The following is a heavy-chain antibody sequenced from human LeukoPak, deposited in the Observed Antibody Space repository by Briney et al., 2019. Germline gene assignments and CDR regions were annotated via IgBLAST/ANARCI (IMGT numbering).Heavy chain of an antibody. CDR2: IYHSGST. J-gene: IGHJ4*02. V-gene: IGHV4-38-2*02. D-gene: IGHD1-26*01. CDR3: ARGKSRGSHIDY. Sequence: SETLSLTCTVSGGSISSYYWGWSRQRPREGLEWNGSIYHSGSTYFNPSLKRRVTISVDTSKNQFSLKLSSVTAADTAVYYCARGKSRGSHIDYWGQGTLVTVSS. CDR1: GGSISSYY.